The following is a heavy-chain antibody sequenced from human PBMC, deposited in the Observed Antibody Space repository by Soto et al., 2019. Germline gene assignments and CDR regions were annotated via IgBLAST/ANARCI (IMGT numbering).Heavy chain of an antibody. Sequence: EVQLVESGGGLVQPGGSLRLTCAASGFTLNGSWMSWVRQAPGKGLEWVANINQAGSDQYYVDSVKGQFTSPRDNAKNAGDLQMNSRRAGGTAVYYWARGGGNFDQWGQGTLVTVSA. CDR2: INQAGSDQ. CDR3: ARGGGNFDQ. V-gene: IGHV3-7*04. D-gene: IGHD3-16*01. CDR1: GFTLNGSW. J-gene: IGHJ4*02.